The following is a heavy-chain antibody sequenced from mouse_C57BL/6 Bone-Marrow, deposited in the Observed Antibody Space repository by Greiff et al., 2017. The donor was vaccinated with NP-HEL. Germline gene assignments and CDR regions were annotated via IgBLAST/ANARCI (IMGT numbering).Heavy chain of an antibody. J-gene: IGHJ4*01. V-gene: IGHV14-4*01. CDR1: GFNIKDDY. D-gene: IGHD2-3*01. CDR3: TTHYDGYFFYAMDY. Sequence: EVQRVESGAELVRPGASVKLSCTASGFNIKDDYMHWVKQRPEQGLEWIGWIDPENGDTEYASKFQGKATITADTSSNTAYLQLSSLTSEDTAVYYCTTHYDGYFFYAMDYWGQGTSVTVSS. CDR2: IDPENGDT.